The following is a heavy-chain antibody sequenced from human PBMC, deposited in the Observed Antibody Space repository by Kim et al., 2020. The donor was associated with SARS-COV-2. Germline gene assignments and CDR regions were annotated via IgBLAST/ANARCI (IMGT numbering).Heavy chain of an antibody. CDR2: IRNKANSYAT. V-gene: IGHV3-73*01. D-gene: IGHD1-26*01. Sequence: GGSLRLSCAASGFTFSGSAMHWVRQASGKGLEWVGRIRNKANSYATAYAASVKGRFTISRDDSKNTAYLQMNSLKTEDTAVYYCTRLGGELPDYWGQGTLVTVSS. CDR3: TRLGGELPDY. J-gene: IGHJ4*02. CDR1: GFTFSGSA.